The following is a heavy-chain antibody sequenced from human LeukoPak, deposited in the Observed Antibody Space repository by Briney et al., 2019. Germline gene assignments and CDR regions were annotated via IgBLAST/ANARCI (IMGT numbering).Heavy chain of an antibody. CDR3: VRGDTVSYYYYYGMDV. CDR1: GFTFSSHW. Sequence: PGGSLRLSCAASGFTFSSHWMYWVRQAPGKGLVWVSLIKTDGSSTSYADSVKGRFTISRDNAKNTLYLQMNSLRAEDTAVYYCVRGDTVSYYYYYGMDVWGQGTTVTVSS. CDR2: IKTDGSST. D-gene: IGHD4-11*01. J-gene: IGHJ6*02. V-gene: IGHV3-74*01.